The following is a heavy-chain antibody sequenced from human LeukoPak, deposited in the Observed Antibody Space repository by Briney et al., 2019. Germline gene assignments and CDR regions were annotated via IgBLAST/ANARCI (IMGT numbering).Heavy chain of an antibody. J-gene: IGHJ4*02. V-gene: IGHV3-64*01. CDR2: ISSNGGST. Sequence: SGGSLRLSCAASGFTFSSYAMHWVRQAPGKGLEYVSAISSNGGSTYYANSVKGRFTISRDNPKNTLYLQMGSLRAEDMAVYYCARDSIVATFDYWGQGTLVTVSS. D-gene: IGHD5-12*01. CDR1: GFTFSSYA. CDR3: ARDSIVATFDY.